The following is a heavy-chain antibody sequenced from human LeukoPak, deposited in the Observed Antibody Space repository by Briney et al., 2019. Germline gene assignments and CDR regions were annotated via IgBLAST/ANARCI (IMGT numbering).Heavy chain of an antibody. Sequence: SETLSLTCTVSGYSISSGYYWGWIRQPPGKGLEWIGSIYHSGSTYYNPSLKSRVTISVDTSKNQSSLKLSSVTAADTAVYYCARDRPRAAAGTDYWGQGTLVTVSS. D-gene: IGHD6-13*01. V-gene: IGHV4-38-2*02. CDR1: GYSISSGYY. CDR3: ARDRPRAAAGTDY. CDR2: IYHSGST. J-gene: IGHJ4*02.